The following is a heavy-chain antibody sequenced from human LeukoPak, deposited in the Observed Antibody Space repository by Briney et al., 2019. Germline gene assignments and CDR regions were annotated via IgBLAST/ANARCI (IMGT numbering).Heavy chain of an antibody. CDR1: GFTFSSYG. D-gene: IGHD4-17*01. CDR2: ISYDGSNK. J-gene: IGHJ6*02. Sequence: PGRSLRLSCAASGFTFSSYGMHWVRQAPGKGLEWVAVISYDGSNKYYADSVKGRFTISRDNSKNTLYLQMNSLRAEDTAVYYCAKEGREDGDSPYGMDVWGQGTTVTVSS. CDR3: AKEGREDGDSPYGMDV. V-gene: IGHV3-30*18.